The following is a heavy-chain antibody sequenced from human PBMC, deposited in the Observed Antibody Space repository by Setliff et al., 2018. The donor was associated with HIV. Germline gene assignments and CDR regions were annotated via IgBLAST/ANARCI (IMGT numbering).Heavy chain of an antibody. D-gene: IGHD6-13*01. Sequence: SLRLSCVGSGFTFKTYSMNWVRQAPGKGLEWLSYIKTDGGTTYDADSVEGRFTISRDNSKNTLYLQMNSLRTEDTAVYFCAKNLYSSRWSPLDYWGQGTLVTVSS. CDR2: IKTDGGTT. J-gene: IGHJ4*02. V-gene: IGHV3-48*01. CDR1: GFTFKTYS. CDR3: AKNLYSSRWSPLDY.